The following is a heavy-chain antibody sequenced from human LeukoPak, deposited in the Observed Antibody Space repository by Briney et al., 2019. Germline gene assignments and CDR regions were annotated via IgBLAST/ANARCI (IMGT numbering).Heavy chain of an antibody. J-gene: IGHJ4*02. Sequence: GGSLRLSCAASGFTFSSYWMSWVRQAPGKGLEWVSSISSSSSYIYYADSVKGRFTISRDNAKNSLYLQMNSLRAEDTAVYYCAKAGVPFGESVYYFDYWGQGTLVTVSS. CDR2: ISSSSSYI. D-gene: IGHD3-10*01. CDR1: GFTFSSYW. CDR3: AKAGVPFGESVYYFDY. V-gene: IGHV3-21*04.